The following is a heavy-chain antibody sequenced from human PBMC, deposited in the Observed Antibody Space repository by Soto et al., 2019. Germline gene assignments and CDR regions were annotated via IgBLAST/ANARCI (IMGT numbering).Heavy chain of an antibody. CDR2: IYYSGST. D-gene: IGHD3-10*01. J-gene: IGHJ4*02. V-gene: IGHV4-39*01. CDR1: VGSISSSSYY. CDR3: CSVLLWFGEYRPNFDY. Sequence: PSETLSLTCTVSVGSISSSSYYWGWIRQPPGKGLEWIGSIYYSGSTYYNPSLKSRVTISVDTSKNQFSLKLSSVTAADTAVYYCCSVLLWFGEYRPNFDYWGQGTLVTVSS.